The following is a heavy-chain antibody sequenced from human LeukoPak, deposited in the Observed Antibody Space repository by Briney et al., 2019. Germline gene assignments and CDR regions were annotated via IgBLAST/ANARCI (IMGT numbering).Heavy chain of an antibody. D-gene: IGHD6-19*01. J-gene: IGHJ4*02. V-gene: IGHV3-15*01. Sequence: GGSLRLSCAASGFTLSNAYMSWVRQAPGKGLEWVGRIRSKTDGGTIDYAAPVKDRSTISRDDSKNTLYLQMNSLKTEDTAVYYCTTAVAGTVRIDYWGQGTLVTVSS. CDR1: GFTLSNAY. CDR3: TTAVAGTVRIDY. CDR2: IRSKTDGGTI.